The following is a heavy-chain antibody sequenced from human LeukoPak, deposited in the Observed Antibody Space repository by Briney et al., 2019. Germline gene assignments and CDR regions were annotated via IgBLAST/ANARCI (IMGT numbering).Heavy chain of an antibody. CDR1: GYTFTGYY. CDR3: ARDYYDSSGYYYVMRSGSDY. CDR2: INPNSGGT. D-gene: IGHD3-22*01. V-gene: IGHV1-2*02. Sequence: ASVKVSCEASGYTFTGYYMHWVRQAPGQGLEWMGWINPNSGGTNYAQKFQGRVTMTRDTSISTAYMELSRLRSDDTAVYYCARDYYDSSGYYYVMRSGSDYWGQGTLVTVSS. J-gene: IGHJ4*02.